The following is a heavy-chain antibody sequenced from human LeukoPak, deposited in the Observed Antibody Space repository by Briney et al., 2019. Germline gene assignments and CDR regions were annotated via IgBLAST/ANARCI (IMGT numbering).Heavy chain of an antibody. D-gene: IGHD2-2*01. CDR2: IYTSGST. CDR3: ARGSPSYCSSTSCYGSHYYYYYYMDV. CDR1: GGSISSGSYY. Sequence: SETLSLTCTVSGGSISSGSYYWSWIRQPAGKGLEWIGRIYTSGSTNYNPSLKSRVTISVDTSKNQFSLKLSSVTAADTAVYYCARGSPSYCSSTSCYGSHYYYYYYMDVWGKGTTVTVSS. V-gene: IGHV4-61*02. J-gene: IGHJ6*03.